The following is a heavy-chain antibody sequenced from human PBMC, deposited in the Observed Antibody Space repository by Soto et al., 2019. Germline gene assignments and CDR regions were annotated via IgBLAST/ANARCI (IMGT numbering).Heavy chain of an antibody. CDR3: ARRHCSGGSCYYYYGMDV. CDR1: GYSFTSYW. J-gene: IGHJ6*02. CDR2: IYPGDSDT. V-gene: IGHV5-51*01. D-gene: IGHD2-15*01. Sequence: GESLKISCKGSGYSFTSYWIGWVRQMPGKGLEWMGIIYPGDSDTRYSPSFQGQATISADKSISTAYLQWSSLKASDTAMYYCARRHCSGGSCYYYYGMDVWGQGTTVTVSS.